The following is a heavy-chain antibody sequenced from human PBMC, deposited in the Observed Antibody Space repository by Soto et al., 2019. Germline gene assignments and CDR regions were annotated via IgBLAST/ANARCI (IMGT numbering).Heavy chain of an antibody. J-gene: IGHJ6*02. CDR1: GGTFSSYA. V-gene: IGHV1-69*01. Sequence: QVQLVQSGAEVKKPGSSVKVSCKASGGTFSSYAISWVRQAPGQGLEWMGGIIPIFGTANYAQKFQGRVTMTADEATSTAYREQSSLRSEDTAVDYCARGRSYYYNGMDAWGQGTTVTVSS. CDR3: ARGRSYYYNGMDA. CDR2: IIPIFGTA.